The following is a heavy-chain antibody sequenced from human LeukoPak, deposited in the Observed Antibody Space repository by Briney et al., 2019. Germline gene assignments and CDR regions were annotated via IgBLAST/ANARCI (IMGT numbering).Heavy chain of an antibody. D-gene: IGHD5-18*01. J-gene: IGHJ4*02. CDR3: ARDLSSYGQTGGY. CDR1: GFTFSSYA. CDR2: ISYDGSNK. Sequence: GGSLRLSCAASGFTFSSYAMHWVRQAPGKGLEWVAVISYDGSNKYYADSVKGRFTISRDNSKNTLYLQMNSLRAEDTAVYYCARDLSSYGQTGGYWGQGTLVTVSS. V-gene: IGHV3-30*04.